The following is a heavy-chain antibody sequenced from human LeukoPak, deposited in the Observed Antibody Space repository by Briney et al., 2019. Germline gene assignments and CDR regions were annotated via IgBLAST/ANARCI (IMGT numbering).Heavy chain of an antibody. V-gene: IGHV4-39*01. CDR3: ATLGPSRVWFDP. CDR2: IYYSGST. D-gene: IGHD1-26*01. CDR1: GGSISSSSYY. J-gene: IGHJ5*02. Sequence: PSETLSLTCTVSGGSISSSSYYWGWIRQPPGKGLEWIGSIYYSGSTYYNPSLKSRVTISVDTSKNQFSLKLSSVTAADTAVYYCATLGPSRVWFDPWGQGILVTVSS.